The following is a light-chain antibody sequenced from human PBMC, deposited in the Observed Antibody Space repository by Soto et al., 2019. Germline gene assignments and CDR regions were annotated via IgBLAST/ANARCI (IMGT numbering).Light chain of an antibody. J-gene: IGLJ2*01. V-gene: IGLV2-8*01. Sequence: QSALTQPPSASGSPGQSVTISCTGTSSDVGAHNYVSWYQQHPGKAPKLMIYEVNKRPSGVPDLFSGSKSGNTASLTVSGIHADDEADYYCISYAGTPYVAIGGGTKLTVL. CDR1: SSDVGAHNY. CDR2: EVN. CDR3: ISYAGTPYVA.